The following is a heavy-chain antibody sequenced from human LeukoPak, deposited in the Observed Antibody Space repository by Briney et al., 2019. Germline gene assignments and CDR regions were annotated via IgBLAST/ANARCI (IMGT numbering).Heavy chain of an antibody. Sequence: PGGSLRLSCAASGFTFSSYGMHWVRQAPGKGLEWVAVIWYDGSNKYYADSVKGRFTISRDDSKNTLYLQMNSLRAEDTAVYYCARSQRSYDFWSGDSDYWGQGTLVTVSS. J-gene: IGHJ4*02. CDR2: IWYDGSNK. CDR3: ARSQRSYDFWSGDSDY. V-gene: IGHV3-33*01. D-gene: IGHD3-3*01. CDR1: GFTFSSYG.